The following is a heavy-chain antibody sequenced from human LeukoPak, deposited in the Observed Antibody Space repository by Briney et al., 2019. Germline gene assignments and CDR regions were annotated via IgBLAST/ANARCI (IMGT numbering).Heavy chain of an antibody. J-gene: IGHJ6*03. D-gene: IGHD4-11*01. CDR3: ARALSNYVDYYYYYYIDV. CDR1: GVACDGDG. Sequence: GGSLRLSCAACGVACDGDGKGGGRQAPGEGREWGSGINWRGGKTGYGDSVEGRFTNSRDNAKTSLYLQMNSLRVKDTALYYCARALSNYVDYYYYYYIDVWGKGTTVTVSS. CDR2: INWRGGKT. V-gene: IGHV3-20*04.